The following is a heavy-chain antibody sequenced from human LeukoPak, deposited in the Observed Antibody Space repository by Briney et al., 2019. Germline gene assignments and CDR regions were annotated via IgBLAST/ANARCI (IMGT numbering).Heavy chain of an antibody. CDR1: GGSISSSSYY. J-gene: IGHJ4*02. CDR2: INYSGST. CDR3: ARGMPLRYFDWLLPGGDY. V-gene: IGHV4-39*01. D-gene: IGHD3-9*01. Sequence: SETLSLTCTVSGGSISSSSYYWGWIRQPPGKGLEWIGSINYSGSTFYNPSLKSRVTTSVDTSKNQFSLKLSSVTAADTAVYYCARGMPLRYFDWLLPGGDYWGQGTLVTVSS.